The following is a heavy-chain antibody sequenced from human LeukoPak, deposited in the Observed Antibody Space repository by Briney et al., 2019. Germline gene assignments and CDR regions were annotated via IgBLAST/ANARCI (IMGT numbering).Heavy chain of an antibody. D-gene: IGHD6-6*01. CDR3: ARTASPYGMDV. Sequence: GASVKVSFKASGYTFTSYAMNWVRQAPGQGLEWMGWINTNTGNPTYAQGFTGRFVFSLDTSVGTAYLQISSLKAEDTAVYYCARTASPYGMDVWGQGTSVTVSS. J-gene: IGHJ6*02. CDR1: GYTFTSYA. V-gene: IGHV7-4-1*02. CDR2: INTNTGNP.